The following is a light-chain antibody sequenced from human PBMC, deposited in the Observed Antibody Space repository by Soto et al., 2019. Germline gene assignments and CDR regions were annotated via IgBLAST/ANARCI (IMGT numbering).Light chain of an antibody. CDR2: DVS. V-gene: IGLV2-14*03. Sequence: QSVLTQPASVSGSPGQSIAISCSGTSSDVGAYNYVSWYQQHPGKAPKLMIYDVSNRTSGVSDRFSGSKSGNTASLTISGLQAEDEADYYCSSYTTSTTLVFGGGTKLTVL. J-gene: IGLJ3*02. CDR3: SSYTTSTTLV. CDR1: SSDVGAYNY.